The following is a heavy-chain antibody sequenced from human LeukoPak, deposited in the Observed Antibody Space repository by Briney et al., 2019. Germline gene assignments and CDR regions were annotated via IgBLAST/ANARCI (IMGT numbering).Heavy chain of an antibody. CDR1: GFTFINYA. V-gene: IGHV3-23*01. J-gene: IGHJ4*02. CDR2: ISGGSDGT. Sequence: PGRSLRLSSAPSGFTFINYAISSVRQAPRMRLEWGSCISGGSDGTYYADSVKGRFTISRENSKNTLYLQMNSLRAEDTAIYYCAKGSSGYIYGDYWGQGTLVTVSS. CDR3: AKGSSGYIYGDY. D-gene: IGHD5-18*01.